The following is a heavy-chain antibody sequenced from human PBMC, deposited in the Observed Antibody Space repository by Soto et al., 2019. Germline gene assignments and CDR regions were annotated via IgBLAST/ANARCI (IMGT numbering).Heavy chain of an antibody. V-gene: IGHV3-23*01. D-gene: IGHD2-15*01. CDR1: GFTFSSYA. J-gene: IGHJ4*02. Sequence: EVQLLESGGGLVQPGGSLRLSCAASGFTFSSYAMNWVRQAPGKGLEWVSGISGNGGNTYYVDAVRGRFTISRDNSKNTLYLQINSLRAEDTAVYFCAKVKGCSGGSCYVLDYWGQGTLVTVSS. CDR3: AKVKGCSGGSCYVLDY. CDR2: ISGNGGNT.